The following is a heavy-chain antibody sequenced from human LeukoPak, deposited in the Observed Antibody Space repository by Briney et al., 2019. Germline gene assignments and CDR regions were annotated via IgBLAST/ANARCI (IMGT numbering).Heavy chain of an antibody. CDR1: GFSFSGYG. Sequence: GGSLRLSCEASGFSFSGYGMHWIRQAPGKGLEWVALIWSGGNKDFYADSVRGRFAISRDNGRSTLYLDMNSLRDDDTGVYYCAREVARGYGMDVWGQGTAVIVSS. CDR3: AREVARGYGMDV. V-gene: IGHV3-33*01. D-gene: IGHD3-10*01. CDR2: IWSGGNKD. J-gene: IGHJ6*02.